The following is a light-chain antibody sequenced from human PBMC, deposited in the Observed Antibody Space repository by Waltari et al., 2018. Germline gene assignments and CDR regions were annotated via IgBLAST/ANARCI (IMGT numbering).Light chain of an antibody. CDR3: QQYNDWHS. Sequence: EKVLTQSPATLSVSPGESVTLSCRASQSVASNLAWYQQRPGQAPRLVIYDASTRASGIPARFSGSGAGTEFTLTISGLQSEDCALYYCQQYNDWHSFGQGTKLEIK. V-gene: IGKV3-15*01. CDR1: QSVASN. J-gene: IGKJ2*03. CDR2: DAS.